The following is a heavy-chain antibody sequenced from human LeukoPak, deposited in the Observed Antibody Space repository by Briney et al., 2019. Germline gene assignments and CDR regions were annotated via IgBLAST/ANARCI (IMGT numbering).Heavy chain of an antibody. CDR1: GYTFTSYS. J-gene: IGHJ4*02. V-gene: IGHV1-3*01. Sequence: GASVKVSCKASGYTFTSYSMHWVRQAHGQRLEWMGWINAGNGNTKYSQKFQGRVTITRDTSASTAYMELSSLRSEDTAVYYCARDPLDNYDILTGYYTPTFDYWGQGTLVTVSS. D-gene: IGHD3-9*01. CDR3: ARDPLDNYDILTGYYTPTFDY. CDR2: INAGNGNT.